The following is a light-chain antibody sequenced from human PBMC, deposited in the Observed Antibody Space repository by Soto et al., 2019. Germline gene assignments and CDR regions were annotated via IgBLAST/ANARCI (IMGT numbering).Light chain of an antibody. V-gene: IGKV1-5*01. CDR2: AAS. CDR1: QTISSW. J-gene: IGKJ4*01. CDR3: QQLRMYPST. Sequence: DIQMTQSPSTLSGSVGDRVAITCRARQTISSWLAWYQQKPGKAPKLLIHAASTLYGGVPSRFSGSGSGTDFALTITSLQAEDFATYYCQQLRMYPSTFGGGTKV.